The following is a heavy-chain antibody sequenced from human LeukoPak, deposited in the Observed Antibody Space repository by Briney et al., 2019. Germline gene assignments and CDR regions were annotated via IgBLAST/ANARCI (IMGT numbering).Heavy chain of an antibody. CDR1: GFTFSSYA. V-gene: IGHV3-23*01. Sequence: GGSLRLSCAASGFTFSSYAMSWVRQAPGKGLEWVSAISGSGGSTYYADSVKGRFTIPRDNSKNTLYLQMNSLRAEDTAVYYCAKDCYSSSSYFDYWGQGTLVTVSS. D-gene: IGHD6-6*01. CDR2: ISGSGGST. CDR3: AKDCYSSSSYFDY. J-gene: IGHJ4*02.